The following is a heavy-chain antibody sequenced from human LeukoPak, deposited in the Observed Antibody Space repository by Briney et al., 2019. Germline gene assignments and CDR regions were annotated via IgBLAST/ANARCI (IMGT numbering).Heavy chain of an antibody. Sequence: GGSLRLSCAGSGFTFSIYAMTWVRQAPGKGLEWVSSISGRGDSTNYADSVKGRFTISRDNSKNTLYMQMNSLKVEDTAVYYCAKGGLVHRFDPWGQGTLVTVSS. V-gene: IGHV3-23*01. CDR2: ISGRGDST. CDR3: AKGGLVHRFDP. J-gene: IGHJ5*02. CDR1: GFTFSIYA.